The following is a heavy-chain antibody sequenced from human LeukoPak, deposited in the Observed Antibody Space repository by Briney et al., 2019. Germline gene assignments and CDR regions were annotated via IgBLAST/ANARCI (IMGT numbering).Heavy chain of an antibody. V-gene: IGHV3-23*01. CDR3: ARDGLWGWAQYDY. Sequence: GGSLRLSCAASGFTFSSYAMSWVRQAPGKGLEWVSAISGSGGSTYYADSVKSRFTISRDNSKNTLYLQMNSLRAEDTAVYYCARDGLWGWAQYDYWGQGILVTVSS. CDR2: ISGSGGST. J-gene: IGHJ4*02. CDR1: GFTFSSYA. D-gene: IGHD2-21*01.